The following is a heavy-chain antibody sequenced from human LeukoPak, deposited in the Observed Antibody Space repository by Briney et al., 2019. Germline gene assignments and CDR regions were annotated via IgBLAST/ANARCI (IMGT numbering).Heavy chain of an antibody. D-gene: IGHD3-22*01. CDR3: AKDIGYDSSGPGAFDI. V-gene: IGHV3-9*03. CDR2: ISWNSGSI. Sequence: PGGSLRLSXAASGFTFDDYAMHWVRQAPGKGLEWVSGISWNSGSIGYADSVKGRFTISRDNAKNSLYLQMNSLRAEDMALYYCAKDIGYDSSGPGAFDIWGQGTMVTVSS. J-gene: IGHJ3*02. CDR1: GFTFDDYA.